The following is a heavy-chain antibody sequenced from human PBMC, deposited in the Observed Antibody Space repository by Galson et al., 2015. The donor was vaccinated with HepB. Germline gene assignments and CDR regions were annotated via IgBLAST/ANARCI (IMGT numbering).Heavy chain of an antibody. D-gene: IGHD6-13*01. CDR2: ISGSGGST. CDR3: AKGSSSSWTGSYYYYGMDV. Sequence: SLRLSCAASGFTFSSYAMSWVRQAPGKGLEWVSAISGSGGSTYYADSVKGRFTISRDNSKNTLYLQMNSLRAEDTAVYYCAKGSSSSWTGSYYYYGMDVWGQGTTVTVSS. V-gene: IGHV3-23*01. J-gene: IGHJ6*02. CDR1: GFTFSSYA.